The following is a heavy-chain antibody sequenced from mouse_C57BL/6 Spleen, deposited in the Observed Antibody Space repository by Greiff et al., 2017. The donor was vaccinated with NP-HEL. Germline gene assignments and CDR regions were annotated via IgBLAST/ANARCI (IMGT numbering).Heavy chain of an antibody. CDR1: GYTFTSYW. J-gene: IGHJ3*01. CDR2: IYPGSGST. V-gene: IGHV1-55*01. D-gene: IGHD2-1*01. Sequence: QVQLQQPGAELVKPGASVKMSCKASGYTFTSYWITWVKQRPGQGLEWIGDIYPGSGSTNYNEKFKSKATLTVDTSSSTAYMQLSSLTSEDSAVYYCARGGDYGNYVSWFAYWGQGTLVTVSA. CDR3: ARGGDYGNYVSWFAY.